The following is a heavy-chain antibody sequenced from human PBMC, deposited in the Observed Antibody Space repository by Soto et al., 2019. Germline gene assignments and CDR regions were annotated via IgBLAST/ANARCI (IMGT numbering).Heavy chain of an antibody. V-gene: IGHV1-18*01. CDR2: ISAYNGNT. J-gene: IGHJ5*02. D-gene: IGHD3-3*01. Sequence: ASVKVSCKASGYTFTSYGISLVRQAPGQGLEWMGWISAYNGNTNYAQKLQGRVTMTTDTSTSTAYMELRSLRSDDTAVYYCARDYYDFWSGYGSGWFDPWGQGTLVTVSS. CDR1: GYTFTSYG. CDR3: ARDYYDFWSGYGSGWFDP.